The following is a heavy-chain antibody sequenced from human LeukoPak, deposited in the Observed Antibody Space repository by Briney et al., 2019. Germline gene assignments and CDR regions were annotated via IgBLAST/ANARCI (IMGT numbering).Heavy chain of an antibody. D-gene: IGHD3-3*01. CDR1: GYTFTSYA. CDR2: INAGNGNR. J-gene: IGHJ6*03. CDR3: ARGRDDFWSGYYMDV. V-gene: IGHV1-3*01. Sequence: ASVKVSCKASGYTFTSYAIHWVRQAPGQRLEWMGWINAGNGNRKYSQKFQDRVTITRETSASTAYMELSSLRSEDTAVYYCARGRDDFWSGYYMDVWGKGTTVTVSS.